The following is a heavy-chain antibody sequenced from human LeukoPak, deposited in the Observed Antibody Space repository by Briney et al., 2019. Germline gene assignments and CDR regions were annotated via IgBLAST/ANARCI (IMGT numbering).Heavy chain of an antibody. J-gene: IGHJ4*02. V-gene: IGHV1-2*02. CDR3: ARTDDFWSGYRLIDY. CDR1: GYTFTGYY. Sequence: ASVKVSCKASGYTFTGYYMHWVRQAPGQGLEWMGWINPNSGGTNYAQKFQGRVTMTRDTSISTAYMELSRLRSDDTAVYYCARTDDFWSGYRLIDYWGQGTLVTVSS. D-gene: IGHD3-3*01. CDR2: INPNSGGT.